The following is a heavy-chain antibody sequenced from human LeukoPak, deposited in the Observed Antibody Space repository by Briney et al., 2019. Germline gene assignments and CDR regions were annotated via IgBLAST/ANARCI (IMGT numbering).Heavy chain of an antibody. V-gene: IGHV3-48*03. Sequence: GGSLRLSCAASGFTFSSYEMNWVRQAPGKGLEWVSYISSGGSTIYYADSVKGRFTISRDNAKNSLYLQMNSLRAEDTAVYYCARGSYSYYDYVWGSRDDAFDIWGQGTMVTVSS. D-gene: IGHD3-16*01. CDR3: ARGSYSYYDYVWGSRDDAFDI. J-gene: IGHJ3*02. CDR1: GFTFSSYE. CDR2: ISSGGSTI.